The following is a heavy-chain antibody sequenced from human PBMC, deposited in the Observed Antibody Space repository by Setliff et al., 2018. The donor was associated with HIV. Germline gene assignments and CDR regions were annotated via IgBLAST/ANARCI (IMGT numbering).Heavy chain of an antibody. J-gene: IGHJ3*01. D-gene: IGHD3-16*01. Sequence: SVKVSCKASGGTFSSHAISWVRQAPGQGLEWMGGIIPIFGTANYAQKFQGRVTITADESTSTAYMELSSLRSEDTAVYYCARDDGGYNYAEAFDVWGQGTMVTVSS. V-gene: IGHV1-69*13. CDR3: ARDDGGYNYAEAFDV. CDR2: IIPIFGTA. CDR1: GGTFSSHA.